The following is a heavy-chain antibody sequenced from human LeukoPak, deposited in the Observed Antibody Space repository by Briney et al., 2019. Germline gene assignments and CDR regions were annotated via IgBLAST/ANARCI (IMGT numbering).Heavy chain of an antibody. V-gene: IGHV1-2*02. D-gene: IGHD6-19*01. Sequence: ASVKVSCKASGYTHTGYYMHLVRQASGQGLEWMGWINPNSGGTNYAQKFQGSVTMTRDTSISTAYMELSRLRSDDTAVYYCARDRISSGWYELGYWGQGTLVTVSS. CDR3: ARDRISSGWYELGY. CDR1: GYTHTGYY. J-gene: IGHJ4*02. CDR2: INPNSGGT.